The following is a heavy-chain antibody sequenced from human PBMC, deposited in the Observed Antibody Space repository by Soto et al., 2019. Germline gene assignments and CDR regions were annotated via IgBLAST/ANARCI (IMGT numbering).Heavy chain of an antibody. J-gene: IGHJ4*02. CDR3: ARDAPPEDY. CDR1: GNTFNSYY. V-gene: IGHV1-46*02. CDR2: INPSAGST. Sequence: ASVKVSCKASGNTFNSYYMHWVRQVPGQGLEWMGIINPSAGSTSYAQKFQGRVTMTTDTSTSTAYMELRSLRSDDTAVYYCARDAPPEDYWGQGTLVTVSS.